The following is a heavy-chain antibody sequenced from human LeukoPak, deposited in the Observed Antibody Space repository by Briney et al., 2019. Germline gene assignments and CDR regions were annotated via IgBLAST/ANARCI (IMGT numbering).Heavy chain of an antibody. CDR1: GFTFSSYS. CDR3: ARDAYGDYSFDY. J-gene: IGHJ4*02. CDR2: ISSSSSYI. V-gene: IGHV3-21*01. Sequence: GGSLRLSCADSGFTFSSYSMNWVRQAPGKGLEWVSSISSSSSYIYYADSVKGRFTISRDNAKNSLYLQMNSLRAEDTAVYYCARDAYGDYSFDYWGQGTLVTVSS. D-gene: IGHD4-17*01.